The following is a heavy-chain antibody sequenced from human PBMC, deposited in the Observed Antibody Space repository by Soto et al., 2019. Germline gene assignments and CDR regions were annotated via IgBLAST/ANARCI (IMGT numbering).Heavy chain of an antibody. CDR1: GYTFTGYY. J-gene: IGHJ6*02. V-gene: IGHV1-2*06. Sequence: GASVKVSCKASGYTFTGYYMHWVRQAPGQGLEWMGRINPNSGGTNYAQKFQGRVTMTRDTSISTAYMELSRLRSDDTAVYYCAAYYDILTGYYSAYYYYGMDVWGQGTTVTVSS. CDR3: AAYYDILTGYYSAYYYYGMDV. CDR2: INPNSGGT. D-gene: IGHD3-9*01.